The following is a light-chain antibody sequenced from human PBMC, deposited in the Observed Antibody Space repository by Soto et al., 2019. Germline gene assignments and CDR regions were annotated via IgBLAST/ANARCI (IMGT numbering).Light chain of an antibody. Sequence: QAVVTQEPSLTVSPGGTVTLTCASSTGAVTSGYYPNWFQQKTGQAPRALIYSTIKKHSWTPARFSGSLLGGKAALTLSGVQTEDEAEYYCLLSYGGDVVFGGGTKLTVL. CDR3: LLSYGGDVV. V-gene: IGLV7-43*01. CDR1: TGAVTSGYY. J-gene: IGLJ2*01. CDR2: STI.